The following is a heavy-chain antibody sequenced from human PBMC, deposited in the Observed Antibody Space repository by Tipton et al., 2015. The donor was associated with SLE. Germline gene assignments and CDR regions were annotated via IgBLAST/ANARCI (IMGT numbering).Heavy chain of an antibody. CDR1: GGSISSYY. D-gene: IGHD4-11*01. CDR2: IYTSGST. V-gene: IGHV4-4*09. J-gene: IGHJ4*02. CDR3: ARGVNSNTDY. Sequence: TLSLTCTVSGGSISSYYWSWIRQPPGKGLEWIGYIYTSGSTNYNPSLKSRVTISVDTSKNQFSLKLSSVTAADTAVYYCARGVNSNTDYWGQGTLVTVSS.